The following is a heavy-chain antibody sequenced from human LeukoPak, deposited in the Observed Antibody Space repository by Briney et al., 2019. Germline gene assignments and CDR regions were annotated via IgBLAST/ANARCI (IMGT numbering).Heavy chain of an antibody. CDR3: AREGIMVRGVITPYYYYGMDV. J-gene: IGHJ6*02. V-gene: IGHV3-23*01. D-gene: IGHD3-10*01. CDR1: GFTFSSYA. Sequence: GGSLRLSCAASGFTFSSYAMSWVRLAPGKGLEWVSAISGSGGSTYYADSVKGRFTISRDNSKNTLYLQMNSLRAEDTAVYYCAREGIMVRGVITPYYYYGMDVWGQGTTVTVSS. CDR2: ISGSGGST.